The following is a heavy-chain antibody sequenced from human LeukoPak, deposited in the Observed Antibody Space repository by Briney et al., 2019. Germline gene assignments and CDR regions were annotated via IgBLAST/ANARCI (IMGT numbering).Heavy chain of an antibody. D-gene: IGHD1-20*01. CDR3: ARHSNWNAGVDWFDP. CDR2: IHYSGSP. Sequence: SETLSLTCTVSGGSNYWSWIRQSPGKGLGWIGYIHYSGSPNYNPSLKSRVTISIDTSKNQFSLRLSSVTAEDTAVYYCARHSNWNAGVDWFDPWGQGTQVTVSS. J-gene: IGHJ5*02. CDR1: GGSNY. V-gene: IGHV4-59*08.